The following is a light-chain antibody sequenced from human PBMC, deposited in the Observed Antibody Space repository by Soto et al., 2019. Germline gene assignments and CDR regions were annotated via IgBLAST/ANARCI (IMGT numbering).Light chain of an antibody. Sequence: QSALTQPASVSGSPGQSITISCTGTSSDVGSYNHVSWYQQHPGKAPKLMIYDVSNRPSGVSNRFSGSKSGNTASLTISGLQAEDEADYYCSSYTSSSTPYVFGTGT. CDR2: DVS. CDR3: SSYTSSSTPYV. CDR1: SSDVGSYNH. V-gene: IGLV2-14*02. J-gene: IGLJ1*01.